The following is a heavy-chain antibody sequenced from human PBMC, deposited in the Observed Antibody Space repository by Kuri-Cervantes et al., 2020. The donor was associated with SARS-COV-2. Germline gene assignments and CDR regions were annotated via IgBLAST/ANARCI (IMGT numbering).Heavy chain of an antibody. CDR3: ARDEDYAFDY. V-gene: IGHV3-48*01. D-gene: IGHD4-17*01. J-gene: IGHJ4*02. CDR2: ISCSSSRI. Sequence: GESLKISCATSGFTFSTYSMNWVRQAPGKGLEWVSYISCSSSRIYYADSVKGRFTISRDYAKNSVYLQMKSLRAEDTAVYYCARDEDYAFDYWGQGTLVTVSS. CDR1: GFTFSTYS.